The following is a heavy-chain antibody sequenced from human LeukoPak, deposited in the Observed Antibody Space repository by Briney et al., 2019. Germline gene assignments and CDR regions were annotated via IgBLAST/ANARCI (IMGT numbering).Heavy chain of an antibody. J-gene: IGHJ6*04. CDR2: IGTAGDP. V-gene: IGHV3-13*05. Sequence: GGSLRLSCAASGFTFSSYDMHWVRQAPGKGLEWVSAIGTAGDPYYPGSVKGRFTISRENAKNSLHLQMNSLRAGDTAVYYCARDLRVRGVIRGRYYYYGMDVWGKGTTVTVSS. D-gene: IGHD3-10*01. CDR3: ARDLRVRGVIRGRYYYYGMDV. CDR1: GFTFSSYD.